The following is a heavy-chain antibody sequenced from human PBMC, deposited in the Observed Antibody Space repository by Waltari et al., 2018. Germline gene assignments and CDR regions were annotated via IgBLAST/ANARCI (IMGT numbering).Heavy chain of an antibody. Sequence: QVQLQESGPGLVKPSETLSLTCAVSGYSISSGYYWGWIRQPPGKGLEWIGSIYHSGSTYYNPSLKSRVTISVDTSKNQFSLKLSSVTAADTAVYYCARDQNDFAFDYWGQGTLVTVSS. J-gene: IGHJ4*02. CDR3: ARDQNDFAFDY. CDR1: GYSISSGYY. V-gene: IGHV4-38-2*02. CDR2: IYHSGST. D-gene: IGHD3-16*01.